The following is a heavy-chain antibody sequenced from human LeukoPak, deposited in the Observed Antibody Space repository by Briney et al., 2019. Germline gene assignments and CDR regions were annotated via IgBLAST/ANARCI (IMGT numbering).Heavy chain of an antibody. J-gene: IGHJ5*02. CDR3: ARTLAGTYWFDT. V-gene: IGHV4-59*01. CDR2: ISYSGST. D-gene: IGHD6-19*01. CDR1: GGSISSYY. Sequence: PSETLSLTCTVSGGSISSYYWSWIRQPPGKGPEWIGYISYSGSTNFNPSLKSRVTISIDTSKNQFSLTLSSVTAADTAVYYCARTLAGTYWFDTWGQGTLVTVSS.